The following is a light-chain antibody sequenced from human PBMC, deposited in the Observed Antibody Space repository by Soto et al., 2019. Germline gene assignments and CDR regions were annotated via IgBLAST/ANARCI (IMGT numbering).Light chain of an antibody. CDR1: QDISNY. Sequence: DIEMTQSPSSLSASVGDRVTITCQASQDISNYLNWYQQKPGKAPKLLIYDASNLETGDPSRFSGSGSGTDFTFTISSLQPEDIATYYCQQYENFFTFGGGTKVEIK. CDR2: DAS. CDR3: QQYENFFT. J-gene: IGKJ4*01. V-gene: IGKV1-33*01.